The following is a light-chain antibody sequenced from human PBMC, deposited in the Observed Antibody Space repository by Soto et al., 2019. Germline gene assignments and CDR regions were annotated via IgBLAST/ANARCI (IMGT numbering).Light chain of an antibody. J-gene: IGKJ1*01. Sequence: DIPMTQSPSSLSASVGDRVTITCRASQTISKYLNWYQHKPGKAPNLLIYAASHLRDGVPTRFSGSGTGTSFTLTISNLQHEDCATYDGQQSYSNPGTFGRGTKVELK. CDR3: QQSYSNPGT. V-gene: IGKV1-39*01. CDR1: QTISKY. CDR2: AAS.